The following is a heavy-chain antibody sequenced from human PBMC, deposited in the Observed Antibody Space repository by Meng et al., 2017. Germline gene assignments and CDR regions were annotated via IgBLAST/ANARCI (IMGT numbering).Heavy chain of an antibody. CDR2: INHSGST. V-gene: IGHV4-34*01. CDR1: GGSFSGYY. D-gene: IGHD3-9*01. J-gene: IGHJ4*02. CDR3: ARGRYFDWLSYRYYFDY. Sequence: QAWGAGRLKPSETLSLTCAVYGGSFSGYYWSWIRQPPGKGLEWIGEINHSGSTNYNPSLKSRVTISVDTSKNQFSLKLSSVTAADTAVYYCARGRYFDWLSYRYYFDYWGQGTLVTVSS.